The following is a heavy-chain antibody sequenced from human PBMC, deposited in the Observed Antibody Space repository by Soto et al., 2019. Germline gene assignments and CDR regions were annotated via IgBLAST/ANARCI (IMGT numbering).Heavy chain of an antibody. CDR3: ARRIAVAGTSYYYYYGMDV. V-gene: IGHV5-51*01. Sequence: LGESLKISCKGSGYSFTSYWIGWVRQMPGKGLEWMGIIYPGDSDTRYSPSFQGQVTISADKSISTAYLQWSSLKASDTAMYYCARRIAVAGTSYYYYYGMDVWGQGTTVTVSS. CDR1: GYSFTSYW. J-gene: IGHJ6*02. CDR2: IYPGDSDT. D-gene: IGHD6-19*01.